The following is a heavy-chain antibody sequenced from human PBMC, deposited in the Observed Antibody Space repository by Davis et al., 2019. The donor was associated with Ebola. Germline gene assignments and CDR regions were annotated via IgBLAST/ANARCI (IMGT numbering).Heavy chain of an antibody. CDR2: IKSKTDGGTT. V-gene: IGHV3-15*01. D-gene: IGHD5-18*01. CDR1: GFTFGDYA. J-gene: IGHJ6*02. Sequence: GGSLRLSCTGSGFTFGDYAMNWVRRAPGKGLEWVGRIKSKTDGGTTDYAAPVKGRFTISRDDSKNTLYLQMNSLKTEDTAVYYCTTIAAMVLDGMDVWGQGTTVTVSS. CDR3: TTIAAMVLDGMDV.